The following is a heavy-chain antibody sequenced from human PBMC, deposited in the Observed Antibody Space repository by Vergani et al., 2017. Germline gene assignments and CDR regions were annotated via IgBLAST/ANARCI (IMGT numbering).Heavy chain of an antibody. CDR1: GGSISSYY. J-gene: IGHJ3*02. CDR2: IYYSGST. CDR3: ARSTGNDSLTGYSGGHAFDI. Sequence: QVQLQESGPGLVKPSETLSLTCTVSGGSISSYYWSWIRQPPGKGLEWIGYIYYSGSTNYNPSLKSRVTISVDTSKNQFSLKLSSVTAADTAVYYCARSTGNDSLTGYSGGHAFDIWGQGTMVTVSS. V-gene: IGHV4-59*01. D-gene: IGHD3-9*01.